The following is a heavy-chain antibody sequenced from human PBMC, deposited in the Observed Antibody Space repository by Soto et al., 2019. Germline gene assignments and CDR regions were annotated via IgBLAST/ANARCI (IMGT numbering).Heavy chain of an antibody. Sequence: LSLTCAVSGGSISSGGYSWSWIRQPPGKGLEWIGYIYHSGSTYYNPSLKSRVTISVDRSKNQFSLKLSSVTAADTAVYYCARVAIVPYYFDYWGQGTLVTVSS. CDR1: GGSISSGGYS. V-gene: IGHV4-30-2*01. CDR3: ARVAIVPYYFDY. D-gene: IGHD3-22*01. J-gene: IGHJ4*02. CDR2: IYHSGST.